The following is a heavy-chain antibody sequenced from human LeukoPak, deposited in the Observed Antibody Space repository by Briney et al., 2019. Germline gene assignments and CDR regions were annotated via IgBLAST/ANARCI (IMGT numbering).Heavy chain of an antibody. CDR2: IYYSGST. CDR3: ASCDTQLAYYYMDV. D-gene: IGHD2-2*02. CDR1: GGSISSHY. Sequence: KPSETLSLTCTVSGGSISSHYWSWIRQPPGKGLEWIGYIYYSGSTNYNRSLKSRVTISVDTSKNQFSLKLSSVTAADTAVYYCASCDTQLAYYYMDVWGKGTTVTVSS. V-gene: IGHV4-59*11. J-gene: IGHJ6*03.